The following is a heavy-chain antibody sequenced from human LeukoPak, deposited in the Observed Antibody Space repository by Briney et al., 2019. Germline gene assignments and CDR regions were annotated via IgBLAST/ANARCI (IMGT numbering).Heavy chain of an antibody. CDR2: IIPIFGTA. CDR1: GGTFSSYA. J-gene: IGHJ3*02. D-gene: IGHD5-12*01. Sequence: ASVKISCKASGGTFSSYAISWVRQAPGQGLEWMGGIIPIFGTANYAQKFQGRVTITADKSTSTAYMELSSLRSEDTAVYYCARDMARVATIDVDAFDIWGQGTMVTVSS. CDR3: ARDMARVATIDVDAFDI. V-gene: IGHV1-69*06.